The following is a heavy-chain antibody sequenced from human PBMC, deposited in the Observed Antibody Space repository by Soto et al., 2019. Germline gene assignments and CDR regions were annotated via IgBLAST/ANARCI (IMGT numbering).Heavy chain of an antibody. J-gene: IGHJ4*02. CDR3: ARPTQYCSAGTCYSCASDY. Sequence: QVQVVESGGGLVRPGGSLRLSCAATGFTFSDYNMSWIRQAPGKGLEWLADISKTAGTVHYADSVKGRFSISRDNARNSLFLQLNSLRVEDTAVYYCARPTQYCSAGTCYSCASDYWGQGTLVTVSS. CDR1: GFTFSDYN. CDR2: ISKTAGTV. D-gene: IGHD2-15*01. V-gene: IGHV3-11*01.